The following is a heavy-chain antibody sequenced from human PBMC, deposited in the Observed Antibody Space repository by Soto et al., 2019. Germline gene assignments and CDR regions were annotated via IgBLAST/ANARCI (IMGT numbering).Heavy chain of an antibody. Sequence: PGGSLRLSCAASGFTFSSYSMNWVRQAPGNGLEWASSISSSSSYIYYADSVKGRFTISRDNAKNSLYLQMNSLRAEDTAVYYCARSSYSSSWHSDEYFQHWGQGTLVTVSS. D-gene: IGHD6-13*01. CDR1: GFTFSSYS. CDR3: ARSSYSSSWHSDEYFQH. J-gene: IGHJ1*01. V-gene: IGHV3-21*01. CDR2: ISSSSSYI.